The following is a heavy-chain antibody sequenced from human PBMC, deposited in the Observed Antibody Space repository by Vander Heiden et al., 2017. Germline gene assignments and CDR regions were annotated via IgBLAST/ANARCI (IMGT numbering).Heavy chain of an antibody. D-gene: IGHD6-19*01. CDR3: ARAMSSGWFGY. CDR1: GFTFTTYW. Sequence: EVPLVESGGGLVQPGGSLRLSCAASGFTFTTYWMTWVRQAPGKGLEWVANIKPDGSETYYVGSVKGRFTISRDNAKNSLYLEMNSLRVEDTAVYYCARAMSSGWFGYWGQGTLVTVSS. J-gene: IGHJ4*02. CDR2: IKPDGSET. V-gene: IGHV3-7*01.